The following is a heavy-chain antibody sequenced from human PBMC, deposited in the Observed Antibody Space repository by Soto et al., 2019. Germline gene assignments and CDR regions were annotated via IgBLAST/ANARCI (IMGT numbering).Heavy chain of an antibody. CDR1: GYTFSSYA. CDR3: AKRSEYYDPGYYFDC. CDR2: ISGSGATT. J-gene: IGHJ4*02. D-gene: IGHD3-3*01. V-gene: IGHV3-23*01. Sequence: EVQVSESGGGLVQPGGSLRLSCAASGYTFSSYAMSWVRQAPGKGLEWVSSISGSGATTYHADSVKGRFTISRDNSKNTVYLQMNGLRAEDTTVYYCAKRSEYYDPGYYFDCWGQGTLVTVSS.